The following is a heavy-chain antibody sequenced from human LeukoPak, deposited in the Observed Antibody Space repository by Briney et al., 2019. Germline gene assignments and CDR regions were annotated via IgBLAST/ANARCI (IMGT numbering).Heavy chain of an antibody. CDR3: VRDFDTSGPQKNYFDF. CDR2: LIPMFDAS. D-gene: IGHD3-22*01. Sequence: ASVRVSRKAATGPFSSYALRWVRQAAGRGLEWMGRLIPMFDASDYTQRFQGGVSFTADKSTGTAFMELSSLRFDDTATYYCVRDFDTSGPQKNYFDFWGQGTLVTVSS. CDR1: TGPFSSYA. V-gene: IGHV1-69*06. J-gene: IGHJ4*02.